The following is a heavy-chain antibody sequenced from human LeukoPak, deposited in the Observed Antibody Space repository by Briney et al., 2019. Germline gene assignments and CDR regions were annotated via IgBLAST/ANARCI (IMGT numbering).Heavy chain of an antibody. D-gene: IGHD3-10*01. V-gene: IGHV4-30-2*01. CDR3: ARCAAHGSGTYYKAAFDP. CDR2: IYRSGTV. J-gene: IGHJ5*02. CDR1: VGSTNRADYR. Sequence: PSQSLSDTSTIPVGSTNRADYRGNSIRLTPRKCLGWLGYIYRSGTVYYNPSLDNRVTISVDTSKNQFSLKLSSVTAADTAVYYCARCAAHGSGTYYKAAFDPWGQGTLVTVSS.